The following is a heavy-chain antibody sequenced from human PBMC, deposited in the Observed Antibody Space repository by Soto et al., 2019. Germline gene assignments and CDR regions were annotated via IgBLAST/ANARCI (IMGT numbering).Heavy chain of an antibody. V-gene: IGHV1-58*01. Sequence: GASVKVSCKASGFTFTSSAVQWVRQARGQRLEWIGWIFVGSGNTSYEQQFHERITIIRGITTSTADMQLRSRRSEDTAVKYFAGHWNDRPYYYYGLDVWGQGTPVTVSS. J-gene: IGHJ6*02. D-gene: IGHD1-1*01. CDR1: GFTFTSSA. CDR2: IFVGSGNT. CDR3: AGHWNDRPYYYYGLDV.